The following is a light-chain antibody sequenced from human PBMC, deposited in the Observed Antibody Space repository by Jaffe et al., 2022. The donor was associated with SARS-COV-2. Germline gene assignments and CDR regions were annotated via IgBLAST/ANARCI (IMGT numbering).Light chain of an antibody. Sequence: SSELTQDSTVSVALGQTVRITCQGDSLRSFHASWYQLKPGRAPLLVIFDKNSRPSGIPDRFSGSNSGNTASLTITGAQAEDEADYYCHSRDNSGNQVFGTGTRVTVL. CDR2: DKN. CDR1: SLRSFH. CDR3: HSRDNSGNQV. V-gene: IGLV3-19*01. J-gene: IGLJ1*01.